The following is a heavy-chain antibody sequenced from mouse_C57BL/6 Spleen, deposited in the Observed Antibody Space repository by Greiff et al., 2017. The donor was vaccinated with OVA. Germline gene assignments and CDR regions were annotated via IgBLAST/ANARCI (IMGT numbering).Heavy chain of an antibody. CDR1: GYTFTSYW. D-gene: IGHD1-1*01. CDR3: AREDYYGSSRFAY. J-gene: IGHJ3*01. V-gene: IGHV1-69*01. Sequence: LQESGAELVMPGASVKLSCKASGYTFTSYWMHWVKQRPGQGLEWIGEIDTSDSYTNYNQKFKGKSTLTVDKSSSTAYMQLSSLTSEDSAVYYCAREDYYGSSRFAYWGQGTLVTVSA. CDR2: IDTSDSYT.